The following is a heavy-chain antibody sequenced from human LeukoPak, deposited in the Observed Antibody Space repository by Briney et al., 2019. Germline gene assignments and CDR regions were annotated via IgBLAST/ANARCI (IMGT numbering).Heavy chain of an antibody. J-gene: IGHJ4*02. CDR1: GFTFSSYA. Sequence: GGSLRLSCAASGFTFSSYAMHWVRQAPGKGLEYVSAISSNGGSTYYANSVKGRFTISRDNSKNTLYLQMGSLRAEDMAVYYRARVSNYDYVWGSHYFDYWGQGTLVTVSS. V-gene: IGHV3-64*01. CDR2: ISSNGGST. D-gene: IGHD3-16*01. CDR3: ARVSNYDYVWGSHYFDY.